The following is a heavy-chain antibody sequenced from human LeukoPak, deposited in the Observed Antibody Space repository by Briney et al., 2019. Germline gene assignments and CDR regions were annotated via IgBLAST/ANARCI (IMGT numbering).Heavy chain of an antibody. D-gene: IGHD3/OR15-3a*01. CDR2: IKQDGSDK. CDR3: ARFSRTGEGY. Sequence: PGGSLRLSCAASGFIFSSYWMSWVRQVPGKGLERVANIKQDGSDKQYVDSVKGRFTISRDNAKNSLYLQMNSLRAEDTAVYYCARFSRTGEGYWGQGILVTVSS. CDR1: GFIFSSYW. J-gene: IGHJ4*02. V-gene: IGHV3-7*01.